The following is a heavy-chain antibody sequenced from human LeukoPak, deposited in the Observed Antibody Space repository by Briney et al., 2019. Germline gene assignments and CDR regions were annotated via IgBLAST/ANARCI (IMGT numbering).Heavy chain of an antibody. CDR2: IYYSGST. D-gene: IGHD1-26*01. V-gene: IGHV4-59*12. Sequence: PSETLSLTCTVSGGSISSYYWNWIRQPPGKGLEWIGYIYYSGSTNYNPSLKSRVAISVDASKNQFSLKLSSVTAVDTAVYYCARDSGSYPHDAFDIWGQGTMVTVSS. CDR3: ARDSGSYPHDAFDI. CDR1: GGSISSYY. J-gene: IGHJ3*02.